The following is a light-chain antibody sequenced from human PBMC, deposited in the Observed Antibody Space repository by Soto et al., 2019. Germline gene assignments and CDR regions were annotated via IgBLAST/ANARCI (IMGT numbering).Light chain of an antibody. V-gene: IGKV3-20*01. Sequence: EIVLTQSPGTLSLSPGERATISCRASQSVSSNYLALYQQKPGQPPSLLIYDASSSATGIPDRFSGSRSGTEFTLPISRLEPADFAIYYCQQYGSSAPITFGQGTRLEIE. CDR3: QQYGSSAPIT. CDR2: DAS. J-gene: IGKJ5*01. CDR1: QSVSSNY.